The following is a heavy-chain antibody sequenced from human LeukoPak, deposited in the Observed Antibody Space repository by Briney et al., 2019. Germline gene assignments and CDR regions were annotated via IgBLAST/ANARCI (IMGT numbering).Heavy chain of an antibody. CDR1: GGTFSSYA. CDR2: IIPIFGSA. Sequence: ASVKVSCKASGGTFSSYAISWVRQAPGQGLEWMGGIIPIFGSANYAQKFQGRVTITADESTSTAYMELSSLRSEDTAVYYCARTPKNYDFWSGYYTAFDYWGQGTLVTVSS. J-gene: IGHJ4*02. D-gene: IGHD3-3*01. CDR3: ARTPKNYDFWSGYYTAFDY. V-gene: IGHV1-69*01.